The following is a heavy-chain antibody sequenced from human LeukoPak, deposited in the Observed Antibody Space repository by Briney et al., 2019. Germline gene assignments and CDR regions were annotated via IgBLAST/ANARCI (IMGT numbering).Heavy chain of an antibody. CDR3: AGGLWDYVWGSYPAIDH. D-gene: IGHD3-16*02. CDR1: GFTFSSYW. V-gene: IGHV3-7*01. J-gene: IGHJ4*02. Sequence: GGSLRLSCAASGFTFSSYWMSWVRQAPGKGLEWVANIKQDGSEKYYVDSVKGRFTISRDNAKNSLYLQMNSLRAEDTAVYYCAGGLWDYVWGSYPAIDHWGQGTLVTVSS. CDR2: IKQDGSEK.